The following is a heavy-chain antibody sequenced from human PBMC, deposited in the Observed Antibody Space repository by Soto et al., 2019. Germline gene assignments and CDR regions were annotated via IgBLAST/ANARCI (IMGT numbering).Heavy chain of an antibody. CDR2: XDSGGXT. CDR3: ARDSHSHNSFDD. CDR1: RITVTSNF. V-gene: IGHV3-66*01. Sequence: AXXSLRLSCAASRITVTSNFMSWVRQTPGKGLEWVYIXDSGGXTYYADYVKGXXTISRDNXXNTVYLQMNSLRTEDTAVYYCARDSHSHNSFDDWGQGTLVTVSS. J-gene: IGHJ4*02. D-gene: IGHD2-21*01.